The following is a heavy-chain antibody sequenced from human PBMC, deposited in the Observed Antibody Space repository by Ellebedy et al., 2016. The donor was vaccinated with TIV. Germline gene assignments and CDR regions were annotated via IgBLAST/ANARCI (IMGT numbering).Heavy chain of an antibody. CDR2: INSDGSST. CDR3: ARGGIYDILTGYWLGMDV. Sequence: GESLKISCAASGFTFSRYWMHWVRQAPGKGLVWVSRINSDGSSTSYADSVKGRFTISRDNAKNTLYLQMNSLRAEDTAVYYCARGGIYDILTGYWLGMDVWGQGTTVTVSS. V-gene: IGHV3-74*01. D-gene: IGHD3-9*01. CDR1: GFTFSRYW. J-gene: IGHJ6*02.